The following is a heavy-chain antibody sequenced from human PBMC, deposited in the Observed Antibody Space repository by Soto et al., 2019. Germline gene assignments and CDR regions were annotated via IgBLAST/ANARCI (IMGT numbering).Heavy chain of an antibody. CDR1: GFTFSSYA. CDR3: ARGEYFDPYFDD. Sequence: GGSLRLSCAASGFTFSSYAMHWVRQAPGKGLEWVAVISYDGSNKYYADSVKGRFTISRDNSKNTLYLQMNSLRAEDTAVYYCARGEYFDPYFDDWGQGSPVTVSS. D-gene: IGHD3-9*01. CDR2: ISYDGSNK. V-gene: IGHV3-30-3*01. J-gene: IGHJ4*02.